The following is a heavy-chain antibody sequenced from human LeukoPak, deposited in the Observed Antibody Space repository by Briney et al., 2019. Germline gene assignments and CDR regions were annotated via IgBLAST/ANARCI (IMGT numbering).Heavy chain of an antibody. J-gene: IGHJ5*02. CDR3: ASLIAVAGGLPS. CDR2: IYHSGST. V-gene: IGHV4-4*02. CDR1: GGSISSSNW. Sequence: KASGTLSLTCAVSGGSISSSNWWGWVRQPPGKGLEWIGEIYHSGSTNYNPSLKSRVTISVDKSKNQFSLKLSSVTAADTAVYYCASLIAVAGGLPSWGQGTLVTVSS. D-gene: IGHD6-19*01.